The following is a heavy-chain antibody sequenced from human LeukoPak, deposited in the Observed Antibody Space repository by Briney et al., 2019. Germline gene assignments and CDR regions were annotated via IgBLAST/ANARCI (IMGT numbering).Heavy chain of an antibody. CDR2: IMHDGSDK. J-gene: IGHJ4*02. CDR1: GFTFSSFW. CDR3: ARGGLYCSGTSCYKETDY. D-gene: IGHD2-2*02. Sequence: LGGSLRLSCAASGFTFSSFWMTWVRQAPGKGLEWVANIMHDGSDKYYVDSVKGRFAISRDNAKNSLYLQMNSLRVEDTAVYYCARGGLYCSGTSCYKETDYWGQGTLVTVSS. V-gene: IGHV3-7*01.